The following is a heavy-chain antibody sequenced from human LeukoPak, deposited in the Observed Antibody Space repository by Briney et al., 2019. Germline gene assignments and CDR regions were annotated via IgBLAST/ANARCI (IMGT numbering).Heavy chain of an antibody. V-gene: IGHV3-7*01. Sequence: GGSLRLSREGSGFSFSSYWMTWVRQLPGKGPVWVANIRQDESERYFADSVKGRFTISRDNAKKSVYLHMSSLRAEDTALYYCAKGLRWFGDFYFNFFDYWGQGILVTVSS. CDR1: GFSFSSYW. CDR3: AKGLRWFGDFYFNFFDY. D-gene: IGHD3-10*01. J-gene: IGHJ4*02. CDR2: IRQDESER.